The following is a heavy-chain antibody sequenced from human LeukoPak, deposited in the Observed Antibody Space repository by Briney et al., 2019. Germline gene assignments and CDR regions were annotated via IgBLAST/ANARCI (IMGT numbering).Heavy chain of an antibody. CDR2: IYYSGST. CDR1: GGSISSYY. Sequence: SETLSLTCTVSGGSISSYYWSWIRQPPGKGLEWIGYIYYSGSTNYNPSLKSRVTISVDTSKNQFSLKLSSVTAADTAVYYCARVVYGSGSYPACYYYGMDVWGQGTTVTVSS. V-gene: IGHV4-59*01. CDR3: ARVVYGSGSYPACYYYGMDV. D-gene: IGHD3-10*01. J-gene: IGHJ6*02.